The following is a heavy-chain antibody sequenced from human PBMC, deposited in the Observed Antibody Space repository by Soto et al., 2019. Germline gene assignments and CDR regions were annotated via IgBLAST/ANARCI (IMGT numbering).Heavy chain of an antibody. J-gene: IGHJ6*02. CDR1: GGSISSGGYY. D-gene: IGHD2-21*02. CDR2: ISDSGST. V-gene: IGHV4-31*03. Sequence: QVQLQESGPGLVKPSQTLSLTCTVSGGSISSGGYYWSWIRQHPGKGLEWIGYISDSGSTYYNPSLKSRVTISVDTSKKQFALKLSSVTASDTAVYYCARVCGGDCHNGMDVWGQGTPVTVSS. CDR3: ARVCGGDCHNGMDV.